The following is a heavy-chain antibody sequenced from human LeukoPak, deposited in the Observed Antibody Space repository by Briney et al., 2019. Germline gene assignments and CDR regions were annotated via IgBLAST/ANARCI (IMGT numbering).Heavy chain of an antibody. J-gene: IGHJ3*02. Sequence: PPETLSLTCTVSGGSISSGGYYWSWIRQHPGKGLEWIGYIYYSGSTYYNPSLKSRVTISVDTSKNQFSLKLSSVTAADTAVYYCARVGYCSSTSCYFRIDIWGQGTMVTVSS. CDR1: GGSISSGGYY. V-gene: IGHV4-31*03. CDR2: IYYSGST. CDR3: ARVGYCSSTSCYFRIDI. D-gene: IGHD2-2*01.